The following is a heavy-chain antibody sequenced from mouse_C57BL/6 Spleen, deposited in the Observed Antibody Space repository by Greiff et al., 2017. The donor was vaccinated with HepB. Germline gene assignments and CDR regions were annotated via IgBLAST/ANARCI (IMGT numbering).Heavy chain of an antibody. Sequence: VKLQQPGAELVKPGASVKLSCKASGYTFTSYWMHWVKQRPGQGLEWIGMIHPNSGSTNYNEKFKSKATLTVDKSSSTAYMQLSSLTSEDSAVYYCALLSSYAMDYWGQGTSVTVSS. J-gene: IGHJ4*01. CDR2: IHPNSGST. V-gene: IGHV1-64*01. CDR1: GYTFTSYW. D-gene: IGHD1-1*01. CDR3: ALLSSYAMDY.